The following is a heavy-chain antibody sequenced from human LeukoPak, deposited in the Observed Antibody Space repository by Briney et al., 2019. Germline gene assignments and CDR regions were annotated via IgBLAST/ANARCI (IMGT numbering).Heavy chain of an antibody. Sequence: GGSLRLSCAASGFTFSSYGMHWVRQAPGKGLEWVAFIRYDGSNKYYADSVKGRFTISRDNSKNTLYLQMNSLRAEDTAVYYCAKDHPPYQLLYRELDYWGQGTLVTVTS. CDR3: AKDHPPYQLLYRELDY. D-gene: IGHD2-2*02. V-gene: IGHV3-30*02. J-gene: IGHJ4*02. CDR2: IRYDGSNK. CDR1: GFTFSSYG.